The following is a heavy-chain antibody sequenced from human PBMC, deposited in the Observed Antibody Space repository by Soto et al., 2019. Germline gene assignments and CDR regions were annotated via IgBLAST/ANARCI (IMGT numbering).Heavy chain of an antibody. CDR3: ARGGYYDFWSGYLGGMDV. CDR1: GGSFSGYY. J-gene: IGHJ6*02. Sequence: SETLSLTCAVYGGSFSGYYWSWIRQPPGKGLEWIGEINHSGSTNYNPSLKSRVTISVDTSKNQFSLKLSSVTAADTAVYYCARGGYYDFWSGYLGGMDVWRQGTTVTVSS. CDR2: INHSGST. D-gene: IGHD3-3*01. V-gene: IGHV4-34*01.